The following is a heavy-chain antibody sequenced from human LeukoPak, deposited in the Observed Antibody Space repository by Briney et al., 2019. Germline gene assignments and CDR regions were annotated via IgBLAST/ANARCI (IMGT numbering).Heavy chain of an antibody. CDR1: GYIFTSSY. J-gene: IGHJ4*02. D-gene: IGHD4-17*01. CDR2: INPDGGSR. CDR3: ARPLQNTVTYLGFDY. V-gene: IGHV1-46*01. Sequence: ASVKVSCKASGYIFTSSYMHWVRQAPGQGLEWMGVINPDGGSRGYARKFRGGVTMTRDTSTSTVYLELSSLRSEDTAVYYCARPLQNTVTYLGFDYWGQGTPVTVSS.